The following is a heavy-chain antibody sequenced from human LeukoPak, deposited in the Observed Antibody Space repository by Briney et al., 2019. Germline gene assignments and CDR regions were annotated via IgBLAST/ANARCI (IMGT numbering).Heavy chain of an antibody. D-gene: IGHD1-26*01. CDR1: GGSISSGGYS. V-gene: IGHV4-30-2*01. J-gene: IGHJ5*02. Sequence: SQTLSLTCAVSGGSISSGGYSWSWIRQPPGKGLEWIGYIYHSGSTYYNPSLKSRVTISVDRSKNQFSLKLSSVTAADTAVYYCARYSSGGNWFDPWGQGTLVTVSS. CDR2: IYHSGST. CDR3: ARYSSGGNWFDP.